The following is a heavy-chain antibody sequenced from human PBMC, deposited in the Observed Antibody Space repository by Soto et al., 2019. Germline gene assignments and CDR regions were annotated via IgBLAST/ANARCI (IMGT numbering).Heavy chain of an antibody. D-gene: IGHD2-2*01. CDR3: TRGTDLLFCTSTSCPGIDV. CDR1: EFSIGNHW. J-gene: IGHJ6*02. CDR2: IGQDGSQT. V-gene: IGHV3-7*03. Sequence: PGGSLRLSCVGYEFSIGNHWMSWVRQAPEKGLEWVANIGQDGSQTYYLDSVRGRFTISRDNAKNSLFLQMNSLRVDDTAVYYCTRGTDLLFCTSTSCPGIDVWGQGTTVTVPS.